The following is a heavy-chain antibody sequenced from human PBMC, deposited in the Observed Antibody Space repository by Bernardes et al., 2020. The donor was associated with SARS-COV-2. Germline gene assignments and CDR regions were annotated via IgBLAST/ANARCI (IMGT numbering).Heavy chain of an antibody. CDR2: MRGDGSGT. D-gene: IGHD2-2*01. J-gene: IGHJ4*02. V-gene: IGHV3-74*01. CDR3: AGTSTTCCDY. CDR1: GITLSGSW. Sequence: EPLFLSCAASGITLSGSWMHWVRQAPGPGLVWLSRMRGDGSGTTYADSVKGRFIISRDNAKNTLYLQMNSLRVEDTGVYYCAGTSTTCCDYWGQGTQVTVSS.